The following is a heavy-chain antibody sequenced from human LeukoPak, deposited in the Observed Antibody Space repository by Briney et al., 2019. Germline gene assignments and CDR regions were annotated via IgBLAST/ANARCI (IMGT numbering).Heavy chain of an antibody. CDR2: ISGSGGST. CDR1: GFTFSFYW. Sequence: GGSLRLSCAASGFTFSFYWMSWVRQAPGKGLEWVSAISGSGGSTYYADSVKGRFTISRDNSKNTLYLQMNSLRAEDTAVYYCAKRSGSYGYFDYWGQGTLVTVSS. V-gene: IGHV3-23*01. CDR3: AKRSGSYGYFDY. D-gene: IGHD1-26*01. J-gene: IGHJ4*02.